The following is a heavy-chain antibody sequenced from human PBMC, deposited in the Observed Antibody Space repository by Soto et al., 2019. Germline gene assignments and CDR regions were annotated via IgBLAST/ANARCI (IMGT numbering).Heavy chain of an antibody. CDR1: GGSISSGGYY. Sequence: QVQLQESGPGLVKPSQTLSLTCTVSGGSISSGGYYWSWIRQHPGKGLAWIGYIYYSGSTYYNPSLKSRVTISVDTSKNQFSLKLSSVTAADTAVYYCARRSPGIADAFDIWSQGIMVTVSS. V-gene: IGHV4-31*03. CDR3: ARRSPGIADAFDI. J-gene: IGHJ3*02. D-gene: IGHD2-21*01. CDR2: IYYSGST.